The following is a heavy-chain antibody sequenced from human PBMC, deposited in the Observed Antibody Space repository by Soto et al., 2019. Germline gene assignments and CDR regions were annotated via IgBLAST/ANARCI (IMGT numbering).Heavy chain of an antibody. V-gene: IGHV1-46*01. CDR3: AREGGGYFMKGVCGDSMDV. CDR2: INPSGGST. J-gene: IGHJ6*02. D-gene: IGHD2-8*01. CDR1: GYTFTSYY. Sequence: ASVKVSCKASGYTFTSYYMHWVRQAPGQGLEWMGIINPSGGSTSYAQKFQGRVTMTRDTSTSTVYMELSSLRAEEQAWYSGAREGGGYFMKGVCGDSMDVWGQGATV.